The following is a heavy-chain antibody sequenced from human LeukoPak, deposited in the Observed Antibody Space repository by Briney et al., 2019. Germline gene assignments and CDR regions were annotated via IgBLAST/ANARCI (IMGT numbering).Heavy chain of an antibody. CDR1: GYTFASYD. CDR2: MNPNSGNT. Sequence: ASVTVSCKASGYTFASYDINWVRQATGQGLEWMGWMNPNSGNTGYAQKFQGRVTITRNTSISTAYMELSSLRSEDTAVYYCASGGERWEPTFDYWGQGTLVTVSS. V-gene: IGHV1-8*03. J-gene: IGHJ4*02. D-gene: IGHD1-26*01. CDR3: ASGGERWEPTFDY.